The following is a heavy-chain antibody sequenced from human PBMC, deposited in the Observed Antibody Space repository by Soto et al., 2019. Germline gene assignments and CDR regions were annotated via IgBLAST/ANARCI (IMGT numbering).Heavy chain of an antibody. CDR1: GFTFSSYG. V-gene: IGHV3-33*01. CDR3: ARDAYDSSGYYYVDY. D-gene: IGHD3-22*01. Sequence: QVQLVESGGGVVQPGRSLRLSCAASGFTFSSYGMHWVRQAPGKGLEWVAVIWYDGSNKYYADSLKGRFTISRDNSKKTLYLQVNSLRAEDTAVYFCARDAYDSSGYYYVDYWGQGTLVTVSS. J-gene: IGHJ4*02. CDR2: IWYDGSNK.